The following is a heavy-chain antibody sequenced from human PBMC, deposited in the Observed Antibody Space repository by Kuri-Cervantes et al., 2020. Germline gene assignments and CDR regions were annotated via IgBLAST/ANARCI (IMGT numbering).Heavy chain of an antibody. J-gene: IGHJ6*02. CDR2: ISSSSSTI. Sequence: GESLKISCAASGFTFSSYSMNWVRQAPGKGLEWVSYISSSSSTIYYADSVKGRFTISRDNAKNSLYLQMNSLRAEDTAVYYCARDFGDNWNYFAYYGMDVWGQGTTVTVSS. V-gene: IGHV3-48*01. CDR1: GFTFSSYS. D-gene: IGHD1-7*01. CDR3: ARDFGDNWNYFAYYGMDV.